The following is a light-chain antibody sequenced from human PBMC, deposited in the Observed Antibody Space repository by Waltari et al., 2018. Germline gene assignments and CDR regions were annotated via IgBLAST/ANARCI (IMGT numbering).Light chain of an antibody. Sequence: EIVMTQSPATLSVSPGEGVTLSCRASRSDTNMLAWYQQKPGQAPRLLMYDASTRAAGIPARFSGSESGTEFTLTINSLQSEDFAVYFCQQYYNWPLTFGPGTKVDIK. CDR1: RSDTNM. V-gene: IGKV3-15*01. CDR3: QQYYNWPLT. J-gene: IGKJ3*01. CDR2: DAS.